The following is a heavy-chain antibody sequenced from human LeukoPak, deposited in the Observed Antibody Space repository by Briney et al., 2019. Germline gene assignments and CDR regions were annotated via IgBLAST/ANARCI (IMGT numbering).Heavy chain of an antibody. CDR3: ARGISAYYYYMDV. CDR1: GGSISSYY. J-gene: IGHJ6*03. CDR2: IYYSGTT. V-gene: IGHV4-59*01. Sequence: SETLSLTCTVSGGSISSYYWSWIRQPPGKGLEWIGYIYYSGTTNYNPSLKSRVTISVDTSENQFSLKLRSVTAEDAAMYYCARGISAYYYYMDVWGKGTTVTVS.